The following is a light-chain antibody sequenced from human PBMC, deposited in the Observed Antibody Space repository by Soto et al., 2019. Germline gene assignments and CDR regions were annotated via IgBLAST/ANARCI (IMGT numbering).Light chain of an antibody. CDR1: QSVTNY. J-gene: IGKJ5*01. V-gene: IGKV3-11*01. CDR3: QQRSNWPPS. CDR2: DAS. Sequence: EIVMTQSPATLSVSPGERATLTCRASQSVTNYIAWYQQRPGQAPRLLIYDASNRATGIPARFSGSGSGTDFTLTISSLEPEDFAVYYCQQRSNWPPSFGQGTRLEIK.